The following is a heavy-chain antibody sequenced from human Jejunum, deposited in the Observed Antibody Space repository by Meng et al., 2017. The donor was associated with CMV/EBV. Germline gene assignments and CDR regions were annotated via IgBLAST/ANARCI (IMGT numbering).Heavy chain of an antibody. CDR2: IYWDDDY. CDR1: GYSLSTSGVG. D-gene: IGHD6-19*01. CDR3: AHRPVAGYFDY. Sequence: HIPCKKSGPPLVKPPQTLTLACTFSGYSLSTSGVGVGWIRQPLGKALEWLALIYWDDDYRYIPSLESRLSITKDTSKNQVVLTMTNMDPVDTATYYCAHRPVAGYFDYWGQGTLVTVSS. J-gene: IGHJ4*02. V-gene: IGHV2-5*02.